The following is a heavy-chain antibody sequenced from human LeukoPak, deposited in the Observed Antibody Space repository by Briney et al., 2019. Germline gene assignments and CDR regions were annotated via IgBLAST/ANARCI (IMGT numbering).Heavy chain of an antibody. D-gene: IGHD3-10*01. CDR3: IPSGF. Sequence: PGGSLRLSCAASGFTFSSYAMSWVRQAPGKGLEWVSAISGSGGSTYYADSVKGRFTISRDNARNSVYLQMDDLRADDTAVYYCIPSGFWGQGILVSVSS. CDR2: ISGSGGST. J-gene: IGHJ4*02. CDR1: GFTFSSYA. V-gene: IGHV3-23*01.